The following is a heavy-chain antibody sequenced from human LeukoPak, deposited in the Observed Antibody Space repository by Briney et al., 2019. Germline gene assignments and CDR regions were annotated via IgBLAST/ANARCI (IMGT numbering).Heavy chain of an antibody. CDR2: INPSGGST. Sequence: ASVKVSCKASGYTFTSYYMHWVRQAPGQGLEWMGIINPSGGSTSYAQKFQGRVTMTRDTSISTAYMELSRLRSDDTAVYYCASMSRTVAAAGLYFDYWGQGTLVTVSS. CDR1: GYTFTSYY. CDR3: ASMSRTVAAAGLYFDY. J-gene: IGHJ4*02. V-gene: IGHV1-46*01. D-gene: IGHD6-13*01.